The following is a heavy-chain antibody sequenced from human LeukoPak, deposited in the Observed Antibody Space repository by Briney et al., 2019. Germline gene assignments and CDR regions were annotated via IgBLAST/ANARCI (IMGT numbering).Heavy chain of an antibody. CDR3: ARQKLRYFDWLSTMPHYYFDY. V-gene: IGHV4-59*01. Sequence: PSETLSLTCTVSGGSISSYYWSWIRQPPGKGLEWIGYIYYSGSTNYNPSLKSRVTISVDTSKNQFSLKLSSVTAADTAVYYCARQKLRYFDWLSTMPHYYFDYWGRGTLVTVSS. J-gene: IGHJ4*02. D-gene: IGHD3-9*01. CDR2: IYYSGST. CDR1: GGSISSYY.